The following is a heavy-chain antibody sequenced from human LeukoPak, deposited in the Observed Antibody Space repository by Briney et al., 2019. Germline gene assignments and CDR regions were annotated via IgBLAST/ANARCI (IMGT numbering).Heavy chain of an antibody. V-gene: IGHV3-23*01. CDR3: AKDGLQFSEWLPPLGY. Sequence: GSLRLSCAASGFTLSSYAMSWVRQAPGKGLEWVSLISGNAGSTYYADSVKGRFTISRAITKNTLYLQMNSLRAEDTAVYYCAKDGLQFSEWLPPLGYWGQGTLVTVSS. J-gene: IGHJ4*02. CDR1: GFTLSSYA. CDR2: ISGNAGST. D-gene: IGHD3-3*01.